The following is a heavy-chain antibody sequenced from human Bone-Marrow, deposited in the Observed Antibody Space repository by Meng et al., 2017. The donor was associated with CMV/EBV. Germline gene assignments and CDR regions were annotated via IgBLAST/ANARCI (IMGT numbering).Heavy chain of an antibody. V-gene: IGHV1-8*02. Sequence: ASVKVSCKASGYTFTSDGISWVRQATGQGLEWMGWMNPNSGITGYAQKFQGRVTMTRNTSISTAYMVLSSLRSEDTAVYYGTRGLGDSSWYDQGDYWGQGTLVTVSS. CDR1: GYTFTSDG. D-gene: IGHD6-13*01. CDR2: MNPNSGIT. CDR3: TRGLGDSSWYDQGDY. J-gene: IGHJ4*02.